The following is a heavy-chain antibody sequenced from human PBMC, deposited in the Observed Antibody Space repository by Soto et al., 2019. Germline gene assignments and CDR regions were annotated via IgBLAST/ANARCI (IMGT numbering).Heavy chain of an antibody. Sequence: SETLSLSCAVYGGSLSGSFWSWIRQPPGRGLEWIGEINHSGSTNYGPSLKRRVTISVDTSKNQISLKLRSVTAADTAVYYCTRGRPIWWVVRNFDTSVMDVWGKGTTVTVSS. D-gene: IGHD3-9*01. J-gene: IGHJ6*04. CDR1: GGSLSGSF. V-gene: IGHV4-34*01. CDR2: INHSGST. CDR3: TRGRPIWWVVRNFDTSVMDV.